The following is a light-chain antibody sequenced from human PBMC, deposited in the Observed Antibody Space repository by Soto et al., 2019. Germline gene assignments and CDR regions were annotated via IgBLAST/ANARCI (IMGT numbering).Light chain of an antibody. V-gene: IGLV2-14*01. J-gene: IGLJ1*01. Sequence: QSALTQPASVSGSPGQSITISCTGTSSDVGAYNFVSWYQQHPGKAPKLMIYEVSNRPSGVSNRFSGSKSGNTAPLTISGLQAEDEADYYCSSYTSSSTRVFGTGTKLTVL. CDR1: SSDVGAYNF. CDR3: SSYTSSSTRV. CDR2: EVS.